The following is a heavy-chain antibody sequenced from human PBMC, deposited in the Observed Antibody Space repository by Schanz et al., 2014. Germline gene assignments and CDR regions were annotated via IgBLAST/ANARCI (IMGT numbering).Heavy chain of an antibody. CDR3: ARERSASYFHYGMDV. J-gene: IGHJ6*02. CDR2: IFSGGST. CDR1: GFTVRTNY. Sequence: VQLVESGGGVVQPGRSLRLSCAASGFTVRTNYMSWVRQAPGKGLEWVSVIFSGGSTYYADSVQGRFTISRDISKNTLFLQMNSLRAEDTAVYYCARERSASYFHYGMDVWGQGTTVTVFS. D-gene: IGHD3-3*01. V-gene: IGHV3-66*01.